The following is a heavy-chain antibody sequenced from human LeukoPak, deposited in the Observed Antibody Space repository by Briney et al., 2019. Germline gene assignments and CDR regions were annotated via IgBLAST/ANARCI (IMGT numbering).Heavy chain of an antibody. CDR1: GFSFSRYN. J-gene: IGHJ5*02. D-gene: IGHD3-22*01. V-gene: IGHV3-21*01. CDR2: ISTSSSYI. Sequence: GGSLRLSCAASGFSFSRYNMNWVRQAPGKGLEWVSSISTSSSYIYYADSVRGRFTISRDNAKNSLYLQMNSLRAEDTAVYYCARDDYYDSSGSPPPWGQGTLVTVSS. CDR3: ARDDYYDSSGSPPP.